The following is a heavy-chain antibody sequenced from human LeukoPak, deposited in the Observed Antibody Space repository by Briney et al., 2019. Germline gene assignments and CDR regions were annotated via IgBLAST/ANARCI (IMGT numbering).Heavy chain of an antibody. CDR3: AGDGYGLDTPMVSTIFDC. Sequence: PGGSLRLSCAASGFTFSSYAMHWVRQAPGKGLEWVAVISYDGSNKYYADSVKGRFTISRDNSKNTLYLQMNSLRTEDTAVYYCAGDGYGLDTPMVSTIFDCWGQGTLVTVST. CDR2: ISYDGSNK. V-gene: IGHV3-30-3*01. CDR1: GFTFSSYA. J-gene: IGHJ4*02. D-gene: IGHD5-18*01.